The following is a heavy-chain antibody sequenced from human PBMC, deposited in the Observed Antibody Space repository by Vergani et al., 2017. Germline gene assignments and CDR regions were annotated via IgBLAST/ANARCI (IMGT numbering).Heavy chain of an antibody. V-gene: IGHV1-69*01. Sequence: QVQLVQSGAEVKKPGSSVKVSCKASGGTFSSYAISWVRQAPGQGLEWMGGIIPIFGTANYAQKVQGRVTLTADESTSTDYMELSSLRSEDTAVYYCARDARGSSGWYSRYFDLGGRGTLVTVSS. CDR2: IIPIFGTA. CDR1: GGTFSSYA. CDR3: ARDARGSSGWYSRYFDL. J-gene: IGHJ2*01. D-gene: IGHD6-19*01.